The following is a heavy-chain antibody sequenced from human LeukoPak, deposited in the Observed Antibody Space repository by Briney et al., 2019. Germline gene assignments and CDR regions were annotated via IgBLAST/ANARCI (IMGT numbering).Heavy chain of an antibody. J-gene: IGHJ2*01. CDR3: ARQRGGGYWYFDL. CDR2: IYYSGST. V-gene: IGHV4-39*01. CDR1: GDSISSSNYY. Sequence: PSETLSLTCTVSGDSISSSNYYWGWLRQPPGKGLEWTGIIYYSGSTYYNPSLKSRVTISVDTSKNLFSLKLTSVTAADTAVYYCARQRGGGYWYFDLWGRGTLVTVSS.